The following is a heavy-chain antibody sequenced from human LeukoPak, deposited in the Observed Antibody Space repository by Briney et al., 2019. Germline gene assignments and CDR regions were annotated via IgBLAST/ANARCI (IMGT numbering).Heavy chain of an antibody. D-gene: IGHD6-13*01. V-gene: IGHV4-59*08. CDR1: GFSISSYY. J-gene: IGHJ5*02. CDR3: AILENRGSSWYGYNWFDP. Sequence: KSSETLSLTCTVYGFSISSYYWRWLRQPPGKGLEWLGYIYYSGSTNYNNSLKSRITISEDTSKKQYSQKMSSVTAADAADDYWAILENRGSSWYGYNWFDPWGQGTLVTVSS. CDR2: IYYSGST.